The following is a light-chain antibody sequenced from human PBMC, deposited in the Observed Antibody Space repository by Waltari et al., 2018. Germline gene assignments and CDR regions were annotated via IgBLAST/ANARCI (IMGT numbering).Light chain of an antibody. CDR1: QRLLHSNGRRG. V-gene: IGKV2-28*01. CDR2: LGS. CDR3: MQSLQSPWT. J-gene: IGKJ1*01. Sequence: VMTPSPLSLSVTPGEPASVSCRSTQRLLHSNGRRGLDWYLQKPGQSPQLLIYLGSYRASGVPDRFSGSGSGTDFTLKISRVEAEDVGVYYCMQSLQSPWTFGQGTKVEIK.